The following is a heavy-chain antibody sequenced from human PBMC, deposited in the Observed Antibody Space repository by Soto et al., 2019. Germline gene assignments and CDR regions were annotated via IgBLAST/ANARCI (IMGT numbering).Heavy chain of an antibody. V-gene: IGHV3-23*01. J-gene: IGHJ6*02. CDR1: GFTFSSYA. CDR2: ISGSGGST. Sequence: LRLSCAASGFTFSSYAMSWVRQAPGKGLEWVSAISGSGGSTYYADSVKGRFTISRDNSKNTLYLQMNSLRAEDTAVYYCAKDLYSNGYYYGMDVWGQGTTVTVSS. D-gene: IGHD4-4*01. CDR3: AKDLYSNGYYYGMDV.